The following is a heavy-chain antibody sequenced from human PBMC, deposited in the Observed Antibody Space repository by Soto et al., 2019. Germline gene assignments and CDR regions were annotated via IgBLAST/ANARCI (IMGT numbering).Heavy chain of an antibody. J-gene: IGHJ5*01. CDR2: ISTYSGDT. CDR1: GYTFFTYD. Sequence: ASVKVSCKASGYTFFTYDISWVRQAPGQGLEWMGWISTYSGDTKYAQKFQGRVTMTTDTSTTTAYLELRSLRSDDTAVYYCARHHVPTTSENCFDSCGQGTLVTVSS. CDR3: ARHHVPTTSENCFDS. V-gene: IGHV1-18*01. D-gene: IGHD5-12*01.